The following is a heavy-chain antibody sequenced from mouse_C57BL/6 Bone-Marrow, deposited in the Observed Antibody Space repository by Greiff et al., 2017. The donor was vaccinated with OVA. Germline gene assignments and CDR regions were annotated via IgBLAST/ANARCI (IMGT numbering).Heavy chain of an antibody. D-gene: IGHD1-1*01. V-gene: IGHV1-9*01. J-gene: IGHJ3*01. CDR1: GYTFTGYW. CDR2: LLPGSGST. Sequence: QVQLQQSGAELMKPGASVKLSCKATGYTFTGYWIAWVKQRPGHGLEWIGELLPGSGSTNYHEKFKCKATFTADTSSNTAYMQLSSLTTEDSAIYYCSRSLLLRGFAYWGQGTLVTVSA. CDR3: SRSLLLRGFAY.